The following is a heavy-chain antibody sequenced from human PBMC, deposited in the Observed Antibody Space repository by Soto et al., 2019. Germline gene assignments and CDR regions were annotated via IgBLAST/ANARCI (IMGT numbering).Heavy chain of an antibody. CDR3: ARVGGGSGNFDY. Sequence: EVQLVESGGGLVQPGGSLRLSCGASGFTFSNYWMHWVRQAPGEGLVWVSRINGDGSFTRFADSVKGRFTISRDNAKNTLYLQINSLRVDDTAVYYCARVGGGSGNFDYWGQGTLVTVSS. D-gene: IGHD3-10*01. V-gene: IGHV3-74*01. CDR1: GFTFSNYW. J-gene: IGHJ4*02. CDR2: INGDGSFT.